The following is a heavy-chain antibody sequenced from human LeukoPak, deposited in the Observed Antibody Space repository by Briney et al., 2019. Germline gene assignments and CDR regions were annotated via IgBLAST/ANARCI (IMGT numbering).Heavy chain of an antibody. V-gene: IGHV1-8*03. CDR2: MNPKSGNT. CDR3: ARDEMPTFDAFDM. CDR1: GYTFTNYD. J-gene: IGHJ3*02. Sequence: ASVKVSCKASGYTFTNYDINWVRQATGQGLEWMGWMNPKSGNTGYAQKMQGRVTITRNTSISTAYMELSSLRSDDTAVYYCARDEMPTFDAFDMWGQGTMVTVSS. D-gene: IGHD2-2*01.